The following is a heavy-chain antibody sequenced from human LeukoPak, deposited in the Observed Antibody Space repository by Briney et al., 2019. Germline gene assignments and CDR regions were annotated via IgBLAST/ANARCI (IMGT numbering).Heavy chain of an antibody. Sequence: SETLSLTCIVSRGSISSYYWSWLRQPPGKGPEWIGYLYHGGSTNYNPSLKSRVTISGDTSKNHFSLNLSSVTAADTAMYYCARGRYYYDSSGYPYNWFDPWGQGTLVTVSS. V-gene: IGHV4-59*01. J-gene: IGHJ5*02. D-gene: IGHD3-22*01. CDR2: LYHGGST. CDR1: RGSISSYY. CDR3: ARGRYYYDSSGYPYNWFDP.